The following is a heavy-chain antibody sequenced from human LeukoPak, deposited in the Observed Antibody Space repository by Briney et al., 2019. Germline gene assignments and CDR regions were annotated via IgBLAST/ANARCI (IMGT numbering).Heavy chain of an antibody. CDR3: ARDEGGSYCSSTSCHGFDP. V-gene: IGHV3-9*01. Sequence: PGGSLRLSCAASGFTFSNYWMHWVRQAPGKGLEWVSGISWNSDNIGYADSVKGRFTISRDNAKNSLYLQMNSLRTEDTALYYCARDEGGSYCSSTSCHGFDPWGQGTLVTVSS. D-gene: IGHD2-2*01. CDR2: ISWNSDNI. J-gene: IGHJ5*02. CDR1: GFTFSNYW.